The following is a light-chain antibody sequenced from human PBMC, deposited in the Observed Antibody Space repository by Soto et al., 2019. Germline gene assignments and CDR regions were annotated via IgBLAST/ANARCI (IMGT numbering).Light chain of an antibody. CDR3: QTWGTDIVI. Sequence: QPVLTQSPSASASLGASVKLTCTLSSGHSNYAIAWHQQQPEEGPRYLMRLNSDGSHSKGDGIPDRFSGSSSGAERYLTISSLQSEDEADYYCQTWGTDIVIFGGGTKLTVL. J-gene: IGLJ2*01. V-gene: IGLV4-69*01. CDR1: SGHSNYA. CDR2: LNSDGSH.